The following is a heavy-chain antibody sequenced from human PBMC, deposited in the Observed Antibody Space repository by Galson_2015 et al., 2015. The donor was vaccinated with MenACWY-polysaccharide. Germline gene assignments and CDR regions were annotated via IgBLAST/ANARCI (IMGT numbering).Heavy chain of an antibody. J-gene: IGHJ3*01. CDR2: IQYDAVYK. D-gene: IGHD2-15*01. CDR1: TVTFRGSG. Sequence: SLRLSCAASTVTFRGSGMHWVRQAPGKGLEWVAVIQYDAVYKQYLDSVKGRFSVSRDSSKNTLYLEMNSLRAEDTAVYYCAREGSRIVFHAFDVWGQGTMVIVSS. V-gene: IGHV3-33*01. CDR3: AREGSRIVFHAFDV.